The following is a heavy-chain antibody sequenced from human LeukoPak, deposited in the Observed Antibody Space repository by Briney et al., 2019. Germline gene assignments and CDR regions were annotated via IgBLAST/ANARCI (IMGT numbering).Heavy chain of an antibody. CDR1: GFSISSGY. J-gene: IGHJ6*03. V-gene: IGHV3-53*05. Sequence: GSLRLSCVASGFSISSGYMTWARQAPGKALEWVSLLYSDDSAYYPDSVKGRFTISRDNAKNSLYLQMNSLRAEDTALYYCAKDSPKRGYYYYMDVWGKGTTVTVSS. CDR3: AKDSPKRGYYYYMDV. CDR2: LYSDDSA. D-gene: IGHD1-1*01.